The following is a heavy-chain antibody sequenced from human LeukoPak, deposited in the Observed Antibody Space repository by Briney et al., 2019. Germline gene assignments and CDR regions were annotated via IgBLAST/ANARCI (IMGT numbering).Heavy chain of an antibody. V-gene: IGHV3-48*04. D-gene: IGHD3-22*01. Sequence: PGGSLRLSCAASGFTFSSYSMNWVRQAPGKGLEWVSHISSSSSTINYADSVKGRFTISRDNAKNSLYLQMNSLRAEDTAVYYCARASDSSGYYSYFDHWGQGTLVTVSS. CDR1: GFTFSSYS. CDR3: ARASDSSGYYSYFDH. CDR2: ISSSSSTI. J-gene: IGHJ1*01.